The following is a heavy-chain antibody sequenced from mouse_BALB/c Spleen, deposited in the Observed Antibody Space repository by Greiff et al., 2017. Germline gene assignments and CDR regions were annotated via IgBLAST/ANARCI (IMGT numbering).Heavy chain of an antibody. J-gene: IGHJ2*01. CDR2: IYPGDGDT. Sequence: QVQLQQSGAELVRPGSSVKISCKASGYAFSSYWMNWVKQRPGQGLEWIEQIYPGDGDTNYNGKFKGKATLTADKSSSTAYMQLSSLTSEDSAVYFCARKGGVRYYFDYWGQGTTLPVSS. CDR1: GYAFSSYW. D-gene: IGHD1-1*01. V-gene: IGHV1-80*01. CDR3: ARKGGVRYYFDY.